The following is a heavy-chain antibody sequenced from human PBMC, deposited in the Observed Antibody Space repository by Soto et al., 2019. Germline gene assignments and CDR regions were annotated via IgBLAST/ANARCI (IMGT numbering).Heavy chain of an antibody. Sequence: QVHLVESGGGVVQPGRSLRLSCAASGFSFSTYGMHWVRQAPGKGLEWVAFISNAGSNKYYADSVQGRFTISRDNSKKTLYLQMNSLRAEDTAVYYWAKGFGNYWAFDYWGQGTLVTVSS. D-gene: IGHD1-26*01. CDR3: AKGFGNYWAFDY. CDR2: ISNAGSNK. J-gene: IGHJ4*02. V-gene: IGHV3-30*18. CDR1: GFSFSTYG.